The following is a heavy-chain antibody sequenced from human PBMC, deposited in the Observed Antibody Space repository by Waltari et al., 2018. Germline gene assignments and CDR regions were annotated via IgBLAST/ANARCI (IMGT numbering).Heavy chain of an antibody. V-gene: IGHV4-39*07. CDR3: ARERWYYDSRGYPSPGAPWFDP. CDR2: TYYRGST. CDR1: GGSISSSSYY. Sequence: QLQLQESGPGLVNPSETLSLTCTVSGGSISSSSYYWGWIRQPPGKGLEWIGSTYYRGSTYYNPTLKRRVTISVDTSKNQVSLKLSSVTAAGTAVYYCARERWYYDSRGYPSPGAPWFDPWGQGTLVTVSS. D-gene: IGHD3-22*01. J-gene: IGHJ5*02.